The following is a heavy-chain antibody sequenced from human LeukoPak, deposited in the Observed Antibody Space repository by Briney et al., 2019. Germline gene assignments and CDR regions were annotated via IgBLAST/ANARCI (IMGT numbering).Heavy chain of an antibody. Sequence: ASVKVSCKASGYTFTSYDINWVRQATGQGLEWMGWMNPNSGNTGYAQKFQGRVTMTRNTSISTAYMELSSLRSEDTAVYYCARRYYYGPGSYYNVALRYWGQGTLVTVSS. CDR2: MNPNSGNT. D-gene: IGHD3-10*01. CDR1: GYTFTSYD. J-gene: IGHJ1*01. CDR3: ARRYYYGPGSYYNVALRY. V-gene: IGHV1-8*01.